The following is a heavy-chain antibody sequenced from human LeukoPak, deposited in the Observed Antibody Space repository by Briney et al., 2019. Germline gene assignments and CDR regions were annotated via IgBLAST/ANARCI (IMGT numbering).Heavy chain of an antibody. CDR2: ISSSSDTI. D-gene: IGHD3-10*01. CDR1: GFTFSGYS. J-gene: IGHJ4*02. CDR3: ARDGEAGGPDFDY. Sequence: PGGSLRLSCAASGFTFSGYSINWVRQAPGKGLEWVSYISSSSDTIFYADSVKGRFTISRDNAKNSLYLQMNSLRAEDTAVYYCARDGEAGGPDFDYWGQGTLVTVSS. V-gene: IGHV3-48*01.